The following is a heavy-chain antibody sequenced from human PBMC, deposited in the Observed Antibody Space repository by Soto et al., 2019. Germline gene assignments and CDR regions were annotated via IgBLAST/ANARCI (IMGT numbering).Heavy chain of an antibody. CDR1: GFTFSSYS. CDR2: ISSSSSTI. CDR3: AREIYDDYDSSGFDH. Sequence: GGSLRLSCAASGFTFSSYSMNWVRQAPGKGLEWVSYISSSSSTIYYADSVKGRFTISRDNAKNSLYLQMNSLRAEDTGVYYCAREIYDDYDSSGFDHWGQGTLVTVSS. V-gene: IGHV3-48*01. D-gene: IGHD3-22*01. J-gene: IGHJ4*02.